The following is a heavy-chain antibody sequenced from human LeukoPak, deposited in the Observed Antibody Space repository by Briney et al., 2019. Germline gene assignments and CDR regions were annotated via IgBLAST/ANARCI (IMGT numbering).Heavy chain of an antibody. CDR3: ARGSGYGYGFDY. D-gene: IGHD3-22*01. CDR1: GFTFSSHW. Sequence: GGSLRLSCAASGFTFSSHWMSWVRQAPGKGLEWVANIKEDGSEKYYVDSVKGRFTISRDNAKNSLYLQMDSLRAEDTAVYYCARGSGYGYGFDYWGQGTLVTVSS. V-gene: IGHV3-7*04. J-gene: IGHJ4*02. CDR2: IKEDGSEK.